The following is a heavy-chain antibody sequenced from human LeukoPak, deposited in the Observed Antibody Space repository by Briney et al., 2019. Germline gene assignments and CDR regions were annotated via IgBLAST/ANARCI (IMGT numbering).Heavy chain of an antibody. V-gene: IGHV4-4*07. CDR3: ARGGQLVFDDY. D-gene: IGHD6-6*01. CDR2: IYTSGST. CDR1: GGSISSYY. Sequence: PSENLSLTCTVSGGSISSYYWSWIRQPAGKGLEWIGRIYTSGSTNYNPSLKSRVTMLVDTSKNQFSLKLSSVTAADTAVYYCARGGQLVFDDYWGQGTLVTVSS. J-gene: IGHJ4*02.